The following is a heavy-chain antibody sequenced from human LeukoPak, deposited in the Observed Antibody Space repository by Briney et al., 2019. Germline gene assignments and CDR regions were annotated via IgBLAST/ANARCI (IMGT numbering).Heavy chain of an antibody. J-gene: IGHJ6*02. D-gene: IGHD6-19*01. CDR3: AKNGYSSGWYYYYYGMDV. V-gene: IGHV3-30*18. CDR2: ISYDGSNK. CDR1: GFTFSSYG. Sequence: PGGPLRLSCAASGFTFSSYGMHWVRQAPGKGLEWVAVISYDGSNKYYADSVKGRFTISRDNSKNTLYLQMNSLRAEDTAVYYCAKNGYSSGWYYYYYGMDVWGQGTTVTVSS.